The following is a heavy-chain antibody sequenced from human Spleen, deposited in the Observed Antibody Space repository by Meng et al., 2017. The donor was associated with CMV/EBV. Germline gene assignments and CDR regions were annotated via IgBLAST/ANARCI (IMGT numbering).Heavy chain of an antibody. CDR1: GFTFSTYG. CDR3: ARDRHSSSYYFDY. Sequence: GESLKISCAASGFTFSTYGMHWVRQAPGKGLEWVAFIRYGGINKYYADSVKGRYTISRDNSKNTLYLQMNSLRAEDTAVYYCARDRHSSSYYFDYWGQGTLVTVSS. CDR2: IRYGGINK. V-gene: IGHV3-30*02. D-gene: IGHD6-6*01. J-gene: IGHJ4*02.